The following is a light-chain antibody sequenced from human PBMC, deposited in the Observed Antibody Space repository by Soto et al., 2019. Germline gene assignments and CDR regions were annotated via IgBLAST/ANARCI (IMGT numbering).Light chain of an antibody. CDR3: QQYSKLSLT. Sequence: SQTHLSVAPGERTTLSCRASQSVSILLAWYQQKPGQARILLIYGASTRATGIPARFSGSGSGTEFPLTINILQSEDFVVYYCQQYSKLSLTFGGGTKVDI. J-gene: IGKJ4*01. CDR2: GAS. CDR1: QSVSIL. V-gene: IGKV3-15*01.